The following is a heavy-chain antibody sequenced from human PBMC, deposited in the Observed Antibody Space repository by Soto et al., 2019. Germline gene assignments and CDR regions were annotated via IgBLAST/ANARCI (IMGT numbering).Heavy chain of an antibody. D-gene: IGHD3-3*01. V-gene: IGHV4-59*01. CDR1: GGSISSYY. CDR2: IYYSGST. CDR3: ASSALYYDLWRDYYDL. Sequence: PSETLSLTCTVSGGSISSYYWSWIRQPPGKGLEWIGYIYYSGSTNYNPSLKSRVTISVDTSKNQFSLKLSSVTAADTAVYYCASSALYYDLWRDYYDLWGQGTLVTVSS. J-gene: IGHJ4*02.